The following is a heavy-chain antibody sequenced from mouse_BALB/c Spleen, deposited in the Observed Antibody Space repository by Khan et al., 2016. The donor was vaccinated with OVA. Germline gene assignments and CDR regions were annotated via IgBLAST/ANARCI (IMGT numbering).Heavy chain of an antibody. CDR1: GISITTGNYR. CDR2: LYYSGTT. CDR3: ARDGGGFDSYYFDY. Sequence: EVKLLESGPGLVKPSQTVSLTCTVTGISITTGNYRWSWIRHFPGNKLEWIGYLYYSGTTTYNPSLTSRTTITRDTSKNRFFLEMNSLTTEDTATYYWARDGGGFDSYYFDYWGQGTTLTVSS. V-gene: IGHV3-5*02. J-gene: IGHJ2*01. D-gene: IGHD2-2*01.